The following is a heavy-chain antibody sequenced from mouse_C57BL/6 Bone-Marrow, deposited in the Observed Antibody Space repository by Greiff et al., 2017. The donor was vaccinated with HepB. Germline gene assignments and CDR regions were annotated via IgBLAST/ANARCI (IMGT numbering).Heavy chain of an antibody. J-gene: IGHJ2*01. D-gene: IGHD1-1*01. Sequence: VQLQQPGAELVKPGASVKMSCKASGYTFTSYWITWVKQRPGQGLEWIGDIYPGSGSTNYNEKFKSKATLTVDTSSSTAYMQLSSLTSEDSAVYYCATGGTTAVAPFYWGQGTTLTVSS. CDR1: GYTFTSYW. V-gene: IGHV1-55*01. CDR2: IYPGSGST. CDR3: ATGGTTAVAPFY.